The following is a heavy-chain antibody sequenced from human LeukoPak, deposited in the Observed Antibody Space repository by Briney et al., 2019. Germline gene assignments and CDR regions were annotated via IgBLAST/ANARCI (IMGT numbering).Heavy chain of an antibody. CDR1: GFTFGDYA. J-gene: IGHJ4*02. D-gene: IGHD4-17*01. Sequence: GGSLRLSCTTSGFTFGDYAMSWVRQARGKGLEWVGFIRSKTYGGTTEHAASVKGRFTISRDDSKSIAYLQMNSLKTEDTAVYYCTQYGDNANLDYWGQGTLVTASS. CDR3: TQYGDNANLDY. V-gene: IGHV3-49*04. CDR2: IRSKTYGGTT.